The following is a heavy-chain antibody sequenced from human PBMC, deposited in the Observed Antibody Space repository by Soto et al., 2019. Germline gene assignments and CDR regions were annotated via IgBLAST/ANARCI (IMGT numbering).Heavy chain of an antibody. Sequence: QVQLVQSGAEVRKPGASVKVSCKASGYTFTTYNMHWVRQAPGQGLEWMGVINPSVGSTSYAQKFKXXVXMXXDASTSTVSMELSSMRSEDTAFYYCAGAGAGHCDSWGQGTLVTVSS. CDR2: INPSVGST. CDR3: AGAGAGHCDS. J-gene: IGHJ4*02. V-gene: IGHV1-46*01. CDR1: GYTFTTYN. D-gene: IGHD3-10*01.